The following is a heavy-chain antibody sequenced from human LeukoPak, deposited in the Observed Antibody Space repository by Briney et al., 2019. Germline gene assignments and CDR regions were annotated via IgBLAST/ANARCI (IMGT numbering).Heavy chain of an antibody. D-gene: IGHD6-13*01. V-gene: IGHV3-21*01. Sequence: GGSLRLSCAASGFTFSSYSMNWVRQAPGKGLEWVSSISSSSSYIYYADSVKGRFTTSRDNAKNSLYLQMNSLRAEDTAVYYCARRLGQQPNWFDPWGQGTLVTVSS. CDR2: ISSSSSYI. CDR1: GFTFSSYS. CDR3: ARRLGQQPNWFDP. J-gene: IGHJ5*02.